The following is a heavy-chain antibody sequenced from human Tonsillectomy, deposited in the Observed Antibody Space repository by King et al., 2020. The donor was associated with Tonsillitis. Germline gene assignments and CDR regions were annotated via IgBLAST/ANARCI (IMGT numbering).Heavy chain of an antibody. J-gene: IGHJ4*02. CDR3: ARDRSLYDY. V-gene: IGHV4-59*01. CDR2: IFYSGNT. Sequence: VQLQESGPGLVKPSETLSLTCTVSGGSISNYYWSWIRQPPGKGLEWIGYIFYSGNTNYNPSLKSRVTISVDTSKNQFSLKLSSVTAADTAVYYCARDRSLYDYWGQGTLVTVSS. CDR1: GGSISNYY.